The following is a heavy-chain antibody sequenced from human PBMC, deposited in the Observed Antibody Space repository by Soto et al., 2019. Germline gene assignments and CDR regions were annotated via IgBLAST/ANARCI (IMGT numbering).Heavy chain of an antibody. CDR3: AWGGDYGGDY. CDR2: IFYSGST. Sequence: QVQLQESGPGLVKPSQTLSLTCTVSGGSISSGGYYWSWIRQHPGKGLEWSGYIFYSGSTYYNPYLQCRVTTSVDTSKNQVSLKLSSVTAADTAVSYCAWGGDYGGDYWGQGTLVTVSS. J-gene: IGHJ4*02. CDR1: GGSISSGGYY. D-gene: IGHD4-17*01. V-gene: IGHV4-31*03.